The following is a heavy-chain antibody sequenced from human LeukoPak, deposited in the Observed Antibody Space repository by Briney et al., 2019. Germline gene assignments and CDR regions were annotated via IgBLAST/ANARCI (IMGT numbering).Heavy chain of an antibody. CDR2: ISYDGSNK. Sequence: PGRSLRLSCAASGFTFSSYAMHWVRQAPGKGLEWVAVISYDGSNKYYAGSVKGRFTISRDNSKNTLYLQMNSLRAEDTAVYYCAREGRHFRGSYYGGFDYWGQGTLVTVSS. D-gene: IGHD1-26*01. CDR3: AREGRHFRGSYYGGFDY. CDR1: GFTFSSYA. V-gene: IGHV3-30*01. J-gene: IGHJ4*02.